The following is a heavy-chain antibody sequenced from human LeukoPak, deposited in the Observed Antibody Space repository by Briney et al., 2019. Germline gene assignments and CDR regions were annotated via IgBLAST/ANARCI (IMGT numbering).Heavy chain of an antibody. CDR1: GFTFSDFW. CDR2: TKKDGSGK. D-gene: IGHD3-22*01. CDR3: ARARSGYYYDY. J-gene: IGHJ4*02. Sequence: PGGSLRLSCAASGFTFSDFWMGWVRQAPGKGLEWVANTKKDGSGKYYLDSMKGRFTISKDNAKNSLYLQINTLRADDTAVYYCARARSGYYYDYWGQGTLVTVSS. V-gene: IGHV3-7*04.